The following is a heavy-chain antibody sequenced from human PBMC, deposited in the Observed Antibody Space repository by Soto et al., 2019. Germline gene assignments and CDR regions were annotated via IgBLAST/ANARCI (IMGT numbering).Heavy chain of an antibody. CDR1: GDYIHVGGYY. CDR2: IYYTGKT. CDR3: GRDLTSNANCIDP. D-gene: IGHD2-2*01. J-gene: IGHJ5*02. V-gene: IGHV4-30-4*01. Sequence: KFSETLSLTCSVSGDYIHVGGYYWTWIRQRPGKGLEWMGYIYYTGKTYYNPSLESRLTMSVDRSENQFSLRLTSVTAADTAVYFCGRDLTSNANCIDPWGQGTLVTVSS.